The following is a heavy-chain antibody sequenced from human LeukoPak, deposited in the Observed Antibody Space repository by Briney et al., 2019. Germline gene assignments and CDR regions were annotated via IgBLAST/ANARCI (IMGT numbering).Heavy chain of an antibody. V-gene: IGHV3-23*01. J-gene: IGHJ5*02. Sequence: PGGSLRLSCAASGFTFSSYAMGWVRQAPGKGLEWVSGIPSSGPITYYADSVKGRLTISRDNSKNTLYLQMNSLTAEDTGIYYCANRVAQHDSWGQGTLVTVSS. CDR1: GFTFSSYA. D-gene: IGHD3-3*01. CDR2: IPSSGPIT. CDR3: ANRVAQHDS.